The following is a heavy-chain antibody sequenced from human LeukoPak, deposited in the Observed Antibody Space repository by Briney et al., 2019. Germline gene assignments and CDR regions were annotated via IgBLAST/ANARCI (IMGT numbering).Heavy chain of an antibody. CDR3: ATISAQTFDI. Sequence: GGSLRLSCVGSGFSFGSHWVNWVRQSPGKGLEWVANIKPDGSDKYYVDSARGRFTVSRDNAKNSAFLQMNSLRAEDTAIYYCATISAQTFDIWGQGALVSVSS. J-gene: IGHJ3*02. CDR1: GFSFGSHW. D-gene: IGHD5-24*01. CDR2: IKPDGSDK. V-gene: IGHV3-7*01.